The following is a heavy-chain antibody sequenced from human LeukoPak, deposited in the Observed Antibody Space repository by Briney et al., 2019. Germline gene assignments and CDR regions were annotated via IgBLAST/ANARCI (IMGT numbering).Heavy chain of an antibody. Sequence: GGSLRLSCAASGFTFNFFWMTWVRQAPGKGLEWVANIKHDGSEKYYLDSVKGRFTISRDNAKNSLYLQMNSLRAEDTAVYYCAGQYYDFWSGARGYYYGMDVWGQGTTVTVSS. V-gene: IGHV3-7*01. CDR2: IKHDGSEK. D-gene: IGHD3-3*01. CDR1: GFTFNFFW. J-gene: IGHJ6*02. CDR3: AGQYYDFWSGARGYYYGMDV.